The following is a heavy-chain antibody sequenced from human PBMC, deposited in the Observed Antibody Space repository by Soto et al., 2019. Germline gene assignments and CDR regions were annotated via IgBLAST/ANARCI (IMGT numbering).Heavy chain of an antibody. Sequence: ASVKVSCKASGYTFTSYGISWVRQAPGQGLEWMGWISAYNGNTNYAQKLQGRVTMTTDTSTSTAYMELRSLRSDDTAVYYCARLAVDTEYMYYYMDVWGKGTTVTVSS. D-gene: IGHD5-18*01. CDR3: ARLAVDTEYMYYYMDV. CDR2: ISAYNGNT. J-gene: IGHJ6*03. CDR1: GYTFTSYG. V-gene: IGHV1-18*01.